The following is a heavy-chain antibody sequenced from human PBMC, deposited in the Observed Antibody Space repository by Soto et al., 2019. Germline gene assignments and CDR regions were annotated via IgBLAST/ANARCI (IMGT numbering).Heavy chain of an antibody. CDR2: LYPGPGT. J-gene: IGHJ3*01. CDR1: GFSVSTNF. V-gene: IGHV3-66*04. Sequence: EEQLVESGGGLVRPGGSLRLSCAVSGFSVSTNFMNWVRQAPGKEPQWVAVLYPGPGTYYADSVKGRFIISRDDSTNTLFLQLTNMRAEDTAVYYCARQCGGDCSNAGPLGGQGTMVTVSS. CDR3: ARQCGGDCSNAGPL. D-gene: IGHD2-21*01.